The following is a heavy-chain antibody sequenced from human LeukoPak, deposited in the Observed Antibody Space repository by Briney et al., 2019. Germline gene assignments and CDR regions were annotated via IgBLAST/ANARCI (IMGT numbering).Heavy chain of an antibody. Sequence: PGGSLRLSCAASGFTFSSYDMHWVRQATGKGLEWVSAIGTAGDTYYPGSVKGRSTISRENAKNSLYLQMNGLRAGDTAVYYCARGYSYGYDYWGQGTLVTVSS. CDR2: IGTAGDT. V-gene: IGHV3-13*01. D-gene: IGHD5-18*01. CDR1: GFTFSSYD. J-gene: IGHJ4*02. CDR3: ARGYSYGYDY.